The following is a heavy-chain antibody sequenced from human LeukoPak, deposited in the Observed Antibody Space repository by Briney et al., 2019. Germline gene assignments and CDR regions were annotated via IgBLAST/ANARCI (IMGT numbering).Heavy chain of an antibody. CDR3: ARDLGVRYNWNYLSPIWFDP. Sequence: SGPTLVKPSDALSLTCTVSGGSISSYYWSWIRQPAGKGLEWIGRIYTSGSTNYNPSLKSRVTMSVDTSKNQFSLKLSSVTAADTAVYYCARDLGVRYNWNYLSPIWFDPWGQGTLVTVSS. J-gene: IGHJ5*02. D-gene: IGHD1-7*01. V-gene: IGHV4-4*07. CDR2: IYTSGST. CDR1: GGSISSYY.